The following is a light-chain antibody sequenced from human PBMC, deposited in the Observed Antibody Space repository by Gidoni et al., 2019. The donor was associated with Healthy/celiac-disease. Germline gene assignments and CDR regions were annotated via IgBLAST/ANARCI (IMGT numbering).Light chain of an antibody. V-gene: IGKV1-12*01. CDR1: QGISSW. CDR3: QQANSFPLT. J-gene: IGKJ4*01. CDR2: AAS. Sequence: DIQMTQSPSSVSASVGDRVTITCRASQGISSWLAWSQQKPGKAPKLLIYAASSLQSGVPSRFSGSGSGTDFTLTISSLQPEDFATYYCQQANSFPLTFXGGTKVEIK.